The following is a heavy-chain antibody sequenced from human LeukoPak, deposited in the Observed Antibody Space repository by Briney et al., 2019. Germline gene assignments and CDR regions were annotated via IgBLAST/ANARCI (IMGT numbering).Heavy chain of an antibody. CDR1: GGSITSYY. J-gene: IGHJ4*02. CDR3: ARLVGYSSSWLLTP. CDR2: IYYSGST. V-gene: IGHV4-59*08. Sequence: PSETLSLTCTVSGGSITSYYWSWIRQPPGKGLEWIGYIYYSGSTIYNPSLKSRVTISVDTSKNQFSLKLSSVTAADTAVYYCARLVGYSSSWLLTPWGQGTLVTVSS. D-gene: IGHD6-13*01.